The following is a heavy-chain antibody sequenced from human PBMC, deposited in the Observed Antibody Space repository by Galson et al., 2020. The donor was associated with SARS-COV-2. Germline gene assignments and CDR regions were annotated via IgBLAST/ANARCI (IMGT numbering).Heavy chain of an antibody. D-gene: IGHD5-18*01. Sequence: ASVKVSCKASGYTFTSYAMNWVRQAPGQGLEWMGWINTNTGNPTYAQGFTGRFVFSLDTSVSTAYLQISSLKAEDTAVYYCARGGIQLWLEKHAFDIWGQGTMVTVSS. J-gene: IGHJ3*02. CDR2: INTNTGNP. V-gene: IGHV7-4-1*02. CDR3: ARGGIQLWLEKHAFDI. CDR1: GYTFTSYA.